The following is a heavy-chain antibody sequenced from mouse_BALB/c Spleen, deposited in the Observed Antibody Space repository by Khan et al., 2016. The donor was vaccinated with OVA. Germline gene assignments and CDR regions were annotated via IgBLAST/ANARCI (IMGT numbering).Heavy chain of an antibody. D-gene: IGHD4-1*01. CDR1: GFSFSSYS. V-gene: IGHV5-6*01. CDR2: ISSGGDYT. J-gene: IGHJ3*01. CDR3: ASHLTGSFAY. Sequence: EVKLLESGGDLVRPGGSLKLSCAASGFSFSSYSMSWVRQTPDKRLEWVATISSGGDYTYYPDSVKGRFTISRDNAKNTLYLHMGSLKSEDTAIYYCASHLTGSFAYWGQGTLVTVSA.